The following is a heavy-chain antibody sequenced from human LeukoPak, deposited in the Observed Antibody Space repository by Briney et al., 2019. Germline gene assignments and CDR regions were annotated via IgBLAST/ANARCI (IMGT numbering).Heavy chain of an antibody. D-gene: IGHD2-2*01. V-gene: IGHV4-59*08. Sequence: SETLSLTCTVSGGSISGYYWSWIRQPPGKGLEWVGYIYYSGSTNYNPSLKSRVTISVDTSKNQFSLKLSSVTAADTAVYYCARRAISSNASFDYWGQGTLVTVSS. CDR2: IYYSGST. CDR1: GGSISGYY. CDR3: ARRAISSNASFDY. J-gene: IGHJ4*02.